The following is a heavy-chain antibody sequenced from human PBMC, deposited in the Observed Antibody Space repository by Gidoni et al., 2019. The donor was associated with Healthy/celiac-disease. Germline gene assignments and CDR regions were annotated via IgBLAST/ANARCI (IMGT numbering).Heavy chain of an antibody. CDR3: ARDTDGDPDY. Sequence: QVQLVESGGGVVQPGRSLRLSCAASGFTFSSYAMHWVRQAPGKGLEWVAVISYDGSNKYYADSVKGRSTISRDNSKNTLYLQMNSLRAEDTAVYYCARDTDGDPDYWGQGTLVTVSS. CDR1: GFTFSSYA. V-gene: IGHV3-30*04. J-gene: IGHJ4*02. CDR2: ISYDGSNK. D-gene: IGHD4-17*01.